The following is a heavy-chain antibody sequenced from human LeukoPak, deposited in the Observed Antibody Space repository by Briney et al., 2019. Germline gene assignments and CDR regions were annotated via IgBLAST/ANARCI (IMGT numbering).Heavy chain of an antibody. Sequence: GGSLRLXCAASGFTFSNYWMSWVRQAPGKGLEWVANIKQDGSEKYYVDSEKGRFTISRDNAKNSLYLQMNSLRAEDTAVYYCARAQGAGYYFDYWGQGTLVTVSS. V-gene: IGHV3-7*01. CDR3: ARAQGAGYYFDY. D-gene: IGHD1-26*01. CDR1: GFTFSNYW. CDR2: IKQDGSEK. J-gene: IGHJ4*02.